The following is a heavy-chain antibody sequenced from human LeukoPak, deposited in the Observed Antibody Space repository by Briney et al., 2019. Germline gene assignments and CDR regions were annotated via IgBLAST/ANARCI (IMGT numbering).Heavy chain of an antibody. CDR1: GFSFSRFA. CDR3: ANRDAYNYGGDY. D-gene: IGHD5-24*01. CDR2: ISGSGDST. V-gene: IGHV3-23*01. J-gene: IGHJ4*02. Sequence: GGSLRLSCAASGFSFSRFAMSWVRQAPGKGLEWVSAISGSGDSTYYADSVRGRFTISRDNSKNTLYLQMNSLRAEDTAVYYCANRDAYNYGGDYWGQGTLVTVSS.